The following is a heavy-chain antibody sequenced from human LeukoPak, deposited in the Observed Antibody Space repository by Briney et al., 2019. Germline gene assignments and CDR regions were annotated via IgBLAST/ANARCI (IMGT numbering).Heavy chain of an antibody. D-gene: IGHD3-10*01. CDR3: ARDSKYYGLGSYYGY. Sequence: GSSVKVSCKASGGTFSSYAISWVRQAPGQGLEWMGGIIPIFGTANYAQKFQGRVTITADESTSTAYMELSSLRSEDTAVYYCARDSKYYGLGSYYGYWGQGTLVTVSS. J-gene: IGHJ4*02. CDR1: GGTFSSYA. V-gene: IGHV1-69*01. CDR2: IIPIFGTA.